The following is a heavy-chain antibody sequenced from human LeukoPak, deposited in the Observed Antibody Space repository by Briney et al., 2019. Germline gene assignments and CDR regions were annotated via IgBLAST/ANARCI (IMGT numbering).Heavy chain of an antibody. V-gene: IGHV3-7*01. D-gene: IGHD3-10*01. J-gene: IGHJ6*02. Sequence: PGGSPRLSCAVSGFTFSRHWMSWVRQAPGKGLEWLANIKQDGSEKYYVDSVEGRFTISRDNAKNSLYLQMNSLRAEDTTVYYCARSYYGSGTSYGMDVWGQGTTVTVSS. CDR2: IKQDGSEK. CDR3: ARSYYGSGTSYGMDV. CDR1: GFTFSRHW.